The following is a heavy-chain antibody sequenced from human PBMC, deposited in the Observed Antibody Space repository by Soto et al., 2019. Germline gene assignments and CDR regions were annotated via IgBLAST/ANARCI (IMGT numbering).Heavy chain of an antibody. CDR1: GYTFTDYY. J-gene: IGHJ6*02. D-gene: IGHD2-21*02. Sequence: EVQLVQSGAEVKKPGATVKISCKVSGYTFTDYYMHWVQQAPGKGLEWMGLVDPEDGETIYAEKFQGSVTITADTSTDTAYMELSSLRSEDTAVYYCATPKRVVTATYYYYGMDVWGQGTTVTVSS. CDR2: VDPEDGET. V-gene: IGHV1-69-2*01. CDR3: ATPKRVVTATYYYYGMDV.